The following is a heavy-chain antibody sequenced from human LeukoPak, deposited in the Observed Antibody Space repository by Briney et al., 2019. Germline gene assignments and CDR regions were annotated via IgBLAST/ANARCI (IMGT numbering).Heavy chain of an antibody. CDR1: GFTFSSYW. D-gene: IGHD3-16*01. CDR3: AKEGAEFRGYLDV. J-gene: IGHJ6*03. V-gene: IGHV3-74*01. Sequence: SGGSLRLSCAASGFTFSSYWMHWVRQAPGKGLVWVSRINSDGSSTTYADSVKGRFTISRDNAKNTLYLQMNSLRAEDTAVYYCAKEGAEFRGYLDVWGKGTTVTVSS. CDR2: INSDGSST.